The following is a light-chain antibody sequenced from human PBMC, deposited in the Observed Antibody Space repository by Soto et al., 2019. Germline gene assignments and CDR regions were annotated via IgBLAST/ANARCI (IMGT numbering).Light chain of an antibody. CDR3: QQYGSSPLT. CDR1: QSVSSSY. CDR2: GAS. J-gene: IGKJ5*01. V-gene: IGKV3-20*01. Sequence: EIVLTQSPGTLSLSPGERATLSCRASQSVSSSYLAWYQQKPGQAPRPLIYGASSRATGIPDRFSGSGSGTDVTLTISRLEPEDFAVYYCQQYGSSPLTFGQGTRLEIK.